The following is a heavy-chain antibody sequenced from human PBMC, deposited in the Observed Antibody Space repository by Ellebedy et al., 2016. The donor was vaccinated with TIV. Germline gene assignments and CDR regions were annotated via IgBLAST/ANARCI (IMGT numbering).Heavy chain of an antibody. CDR2: ISSSSSYT. CDR1: GFTFSDYY. V-gene: IGHV3-11*06. D-gene: IGHD2-2*01. J-gene: IGHJ6*02. CDR3: AGDYLGYCSSTSCYYYGMDV. Sequence: GGSLRLSCAASGFTFSDYYMSWIRQAPGKGLEWVSYISSSSSYTNYADSVKGRFTISRDNAKNSLYLQMNSLRAEDTAVYYCAGDYLGYCSSTSCYYYGMDVWGQGTTVTVSS.